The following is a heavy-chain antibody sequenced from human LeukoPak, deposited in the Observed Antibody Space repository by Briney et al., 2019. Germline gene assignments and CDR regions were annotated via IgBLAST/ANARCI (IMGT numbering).Heavy chain of an antibody. Sequence: ASETLSLTCSVSGGSISSSYWSWIRQPPGKGLEWIGYINYSGSTNYNPSLKSRVTMSVDTSKNQFSLKLSSVTAADTAVYYCARDKDILTGLYYYGMDVWGQGTTVTVSS. CDR3: ARDKDILTGLYYYGMDV. J-gene: IGHJ6*02. D-gene: IGHD3-9*01. V-gene: IGHV4-59*12. CDR2: INYSGST. CDR1: GGSISSSY.